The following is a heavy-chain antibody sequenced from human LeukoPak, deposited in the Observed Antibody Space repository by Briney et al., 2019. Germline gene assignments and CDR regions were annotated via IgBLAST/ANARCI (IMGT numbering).Heavy chain of an antibody. Sequence: ASVKVSCKASGYTFTTSGINWVRQAPGQGLEWMGWISAHNGNTNYARNVQGRVTMTTDTSTTTAYMELRSLRSDDTAVYYCARNNVLRGVAAAGTGGYWGQGTLVTVSS. CDR1: GYTFTTSG. CDR2: ISAHNGNT. J-gene: IGHJ4*02. D-gene: IGHD6-13*01. V-gene: IGHV1-18*01. CDR3: ARNNVLRGVAAAGTGGY.